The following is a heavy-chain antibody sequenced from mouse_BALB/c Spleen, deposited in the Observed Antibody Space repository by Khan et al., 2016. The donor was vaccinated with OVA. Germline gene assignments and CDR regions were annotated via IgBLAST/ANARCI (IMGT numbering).Heavy chain of an antibody. Sequence: VQLQQSGAELVKPGASVKMSCKASGYTFTSYTMHWVKQRPGQGLEWIGYINPSSGYTKYTQKFQDKATLPADKSSSTAYNQLSSLTSEDASVYYCARKSTRASYWGQGTTLTVSS. D-gene: IGHD3-1*01. CDR2: INPSSGYT. V-gene: IGHV1-4*01. J-gene: IGHJ2*01. CDR1: GYTFTSYT. CDR3: ARKSTRASY.